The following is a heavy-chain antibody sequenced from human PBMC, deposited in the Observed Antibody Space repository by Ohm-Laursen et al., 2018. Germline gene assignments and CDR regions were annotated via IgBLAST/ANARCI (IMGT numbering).Heavy chain of an antibody. J-gene: IGHJ5*02. V-gene: IGHV3-13*01. CDR2: IGTAGDT. CDR1: GFTFSSYD. Sequence: SLRLSCAASGFTFSSYDMHWVRQATGKGLEWVSAIGTAGDTYYPGSVKGRFTISRDNSKNTLYLQMISLRAEDTAVYYCAKHFTGDSWFDPWGQGTLVTVSS. D-gene: IGHD1-14*01. CDR3: AKHFTGDSWFDP.